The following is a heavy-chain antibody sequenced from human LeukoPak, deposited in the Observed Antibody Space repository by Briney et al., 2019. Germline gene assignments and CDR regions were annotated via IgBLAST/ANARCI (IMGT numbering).Heavy chain of an antibody. V-gene: IGHV3-53*01. CDR1: GVTVRNNY. Sequence: PGGSLRLSGAASGVTVRNNYMTRDRQAPGKGREVVSVIFRGGSSYSADSVKGRFTISRDNSKHSVYLQLISLRAEDTAVYYCARGWVVATGAFDMWGQGTMVTVSS. D-gene: IGHD1-1*01. CDR3: ARGWVVATGAFDM. CDR2: IFRGGSS. J-gene: IGHJ3*02.